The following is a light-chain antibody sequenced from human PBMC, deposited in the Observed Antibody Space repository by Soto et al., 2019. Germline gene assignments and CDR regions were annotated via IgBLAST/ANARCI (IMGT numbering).Light chain of an antibody. J-gene: IGKJ2*01. CDR3: QQRSNWPPYT. CDR2: DAS. V-gene: IGKV3-11*01. Sequence: EIVLTQSPATLSLSPGDRATLSCRASQSVSSYLAWYQQKPGQAPRLLIYDASNSATGIPARFSGSGSGTDFTLTISSLEPEDVAVYYCQQRSNWPPYTFGQGTKLEI. CDR1: QSVSSY.